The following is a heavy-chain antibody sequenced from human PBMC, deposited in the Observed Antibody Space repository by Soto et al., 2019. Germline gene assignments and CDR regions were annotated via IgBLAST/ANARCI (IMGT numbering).Heavy chain of an antibody. CDR2: MNPNSGNT. Sequence: QVQLVQSGAEVKKPGASVTVSCKASGYTFTSYDINWVRQATGQGLEWMGWMNPNSGNTGYAQKFQGRVTMTRNTSISTAYMELSSLRSEDTAVYYCARRGYSSSWYYYYYYGMDVWGQGTKVTVSS. D-gene: IGHD6-13*01. J-gene: IGHJ6*02. V-gene: IGHV1-8*01. CDR3: ARRGYSSSWYYYYYYGMDV. CDR1: GYTFTSYD.